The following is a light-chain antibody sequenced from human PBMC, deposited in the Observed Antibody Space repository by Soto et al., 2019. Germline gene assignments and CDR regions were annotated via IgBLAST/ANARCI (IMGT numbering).Light chain of an antibody. V-gene: IGKV3-20*01. Sequence: EIVLTQSPGTLSLSPGERATLSCRASQSVSSSYLAWYQQKPGQAPMLLIYGASSRATGIPDRFSGSGSGTDFTLTISRLEPEDFAVYYCQHSPFTFGPGTKVDIK. J-gene: IGKJ3*01. CDR3: QHSPFT. CDR1: QSVSSSY. CDR2: GAS.